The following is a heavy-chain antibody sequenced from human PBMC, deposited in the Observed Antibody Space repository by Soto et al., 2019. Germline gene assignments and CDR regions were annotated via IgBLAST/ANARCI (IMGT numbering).Heavy chain of an antibody. CDR3: ARDLWGYCGTDCYPLDV. V-gene: IGHV4-59*11. J-gene: IGHJ6*02. D-gene: IGHD2-21*02. Sequence: SETLSLTCSVSGGSIDHRCGWCLHHPVKGVEWIGLIYYAGSTNYNPSLKSRVTISVDTSKNQFSLKLNSVTAADTAVYYCARDLWGYCGTDCYPLDVWGQGTTVTVSS. CDR1: GGSIDHRC. CDR2: IYYAGST.